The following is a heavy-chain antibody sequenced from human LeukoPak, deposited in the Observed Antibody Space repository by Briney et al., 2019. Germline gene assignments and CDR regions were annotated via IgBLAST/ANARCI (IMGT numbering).Heavy chain of an antibody. V-gene: IGHV1-46*01. Sequence: ASVKVSCKASGYTFTSYYMHWVRQAPGQGLEWMGIINPSGGSTSYAQKFQGRVTMTRDTSTSTVYMELSSLRSEDTAVYYCATDRWDGNDSVNWFDPWGQGTLVTVSS. CDR3: ATDRWDGNDSVNWFDP. J-gene: IGHJ5*02. CDR1: GYTFTSYY. D-gene: IGHD1-1*01. CDR2: INPSGGST.